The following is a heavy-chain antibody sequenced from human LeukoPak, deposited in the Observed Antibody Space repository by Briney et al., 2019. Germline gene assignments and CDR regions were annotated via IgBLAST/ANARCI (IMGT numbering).Heavy chain of an antibody. V-gene: IGHV1-46*01. D-gene: IGHD1-26*01. J-gene: IGHJ5*02. CDR3: ARAHIVGAHRGVFDP. Sequence: ASVKVSCKAFGYTFTSYYMHWVRQAPGQGLEWMGIINPSGGSTSYAQKFQGRVTVTRDMSTSTVYMELSSLRSEDTAVYYCARAHIVGAHRGVFDPWGQGTLATVSS. CDR2: INPSGGST. CDR1: GYTFTSYY.